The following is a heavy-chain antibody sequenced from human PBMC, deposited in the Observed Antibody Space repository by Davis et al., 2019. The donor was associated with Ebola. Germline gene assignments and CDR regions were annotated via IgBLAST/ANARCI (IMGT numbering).Heavy chain of an antibody. CDR1: GGSTSSYY. CDR2: IYYSGST. CDR3: ARAQFPTTSDH. V-gene: IGHV4-59*01. J-gene: IGHJ4*02. Sequence: GSLRLSCTVSGGSTSSYYWSWVRQPPGKGLEWIGYIYYSGSTKNNPSLKSRVTISVDTSKNQFSLKLSSVTTADTAVYYCARAQFPTTSDHWGQGTLVTVSS. D-gene: IGHD1-1*01.